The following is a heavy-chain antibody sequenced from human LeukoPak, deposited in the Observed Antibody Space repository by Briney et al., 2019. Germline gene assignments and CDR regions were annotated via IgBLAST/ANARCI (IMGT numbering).Heavy chain of an antibody. CDR3: ARDYYDSSGYYLVDY. Sequence: ASVKVSCKASGYTFTSYGISWVRQAPGQGPEWMGWISAYNGNTNYAQKLQGRVTMTTDTSTSTAYMELRSLRSDDTAVYYCARDYYDSSGYYLVDYWGQGTLVTVSS. V-gene: IGHV1-18*01. D-gene: IGHD3-22*01. J-gene: IGHJ4*02. CDR1: GYTFTSYG. CDR2: ISAYNGNT.